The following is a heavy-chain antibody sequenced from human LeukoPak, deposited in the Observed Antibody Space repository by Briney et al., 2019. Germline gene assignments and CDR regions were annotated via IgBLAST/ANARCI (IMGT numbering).Heavy chain of an antibody. CDR2: IYSGGST. CDR1: GFTVSSNY. D-gene: IGHD5-24*01. CDR3: ARELMATTGSYAFDI. J-gene: IGHJ3*02. V-gene: IGHV3-53*01. Sequence: GGSLRLSCAASGFTVSSNYMSWVRQAPGKGLEWVSVIYSGGSTYYAGSVKGRFTISRDNSKNTLYLQMNSLRAEDTAVYYCARELMATTGSYAFDIWGQGTMVTVSS.